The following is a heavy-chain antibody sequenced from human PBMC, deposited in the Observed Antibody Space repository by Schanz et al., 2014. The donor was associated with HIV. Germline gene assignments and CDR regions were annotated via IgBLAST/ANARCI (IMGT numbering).Heavy chain of an antibody. D-gene: IGHD2-2*01. CDR3: AKDRREGYQFLYGLDV. Sequence: VQLVESGGGLVQPGGSLRLSCAASGFTFRSYDMHWVRQAPGKGLEWVALISYDGNTKYYADSVKGRFSISRDKSKNTLYLQMNRLRAEDTAVYYCAKDRREGYQFLYGLDVWGQGTTVTVSS. CDR1: GFTFRSYD. V-gene: IGHV3-30*18. J-gene: IGHJ6*02. CDR2: ISYDGNTK.